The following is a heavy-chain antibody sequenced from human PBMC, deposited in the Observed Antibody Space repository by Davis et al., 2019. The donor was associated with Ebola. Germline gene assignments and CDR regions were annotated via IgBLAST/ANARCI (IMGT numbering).Heavy chain of an antibody. CDR2: IKSKNDGEIT. Sequence: GESLKISCAASGFIFNKAWMSWVRQAPGKGLEWVGRIKSKNDGEITDYGTPVQGRFIISRDDSKDTLYLQMNSLRAEDTAVYYCARDRGHCSYDSWGQGTLVTVSS. V-gene: IGHV3-15*01. J-gene: IGHJ5*02. CDR1: GFIFNKAW. CDR3: ARDRGHCSYDS. D-gene: IGHD3-16*01.